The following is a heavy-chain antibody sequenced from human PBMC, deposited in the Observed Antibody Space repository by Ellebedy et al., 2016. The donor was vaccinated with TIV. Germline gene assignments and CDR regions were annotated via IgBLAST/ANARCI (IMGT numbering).Heavy chain of an antibody. V-gene: IGHV1-8*01. D-gene: IGHD2-2*01. CDR3: ASGGGFNNSTCYEDWFDP. CDR2: MNPKSGTT. Sequence: AASVKVSCKASGYTFTSYDINWVRQATGQGPEWMGWMNPKSGTTGYAQKFQGRVTMTRNPSISTAYMELSSLRSEDTAVYYCASGGGFNNSTCYEDWFDPWGQGTLVTVSS. CDR1: GYTFTSYD. J-gene: IGHJ5*02.